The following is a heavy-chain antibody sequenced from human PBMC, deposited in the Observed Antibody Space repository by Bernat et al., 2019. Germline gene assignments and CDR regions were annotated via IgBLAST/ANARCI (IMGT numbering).Heavy chain of an antibody. CDR3: ARDWGSNDY. CDR1: GFTFSNYG. CDR2: ISSIGGNK. J-gene: IGHJ4*02. V-gene: IGHV3-30*03. D-gene: IGHD7-27*01. Sequence: QVQLVESGGGVVQPGGSLGLSCAASGFTFSNYGMHWVRQTPGKGLEWVAVISSIGGNKYYADSVKGRFTISRDNSKNTLYLRMNSLQTEDTAIYYCARDWGSNDYWGQGTLVTVSS.